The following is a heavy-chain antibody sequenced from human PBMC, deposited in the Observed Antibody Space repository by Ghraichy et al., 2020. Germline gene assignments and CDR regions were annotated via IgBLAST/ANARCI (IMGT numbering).Heavy chain of an antibody. D-gene: IGHD2-21*02. CDR3: AAGDCGGDCYFDF. J-gene: IGHJ4*02. V-gene: IGHV3-66*01. CDR2: IYSGGNT. Sequence: GESLRLSCAASGITVSTKYMHWVRQAPGKGLEWVSRIYSGGNTHYADSVRDRFIISRDSSTNTLYLQMNSLRVEDTAVYYCAAGDCGGDCYFDFWGQGTLVTVSS. CDR1: GITVSTKY.